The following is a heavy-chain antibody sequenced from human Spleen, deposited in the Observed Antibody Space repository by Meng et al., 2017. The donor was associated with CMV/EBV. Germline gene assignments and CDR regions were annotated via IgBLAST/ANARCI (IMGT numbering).Heavy chain of an antibody. CDR2: LIPILDIE. V-gene: IGHV1-69*02. J-gene: IGHJ4*02. CDR3: ARNPRGHTFGYFDN. D-gene: IGHD3-16*01. CDR1: GETVSGYT. Sequence: SGETVSGYTVNWRRQATGKGLEWMERLIPILDIENNGQKFHGRVTITPDKSTKTVYMEQTSLTSEDTAVYYCARNPRGHTFGYFDNWGQGTLVTVSS.